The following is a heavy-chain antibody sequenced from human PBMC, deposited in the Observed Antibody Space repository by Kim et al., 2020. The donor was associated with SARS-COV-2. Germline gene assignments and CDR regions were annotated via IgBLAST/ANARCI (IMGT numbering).Heavy chain of an antibody. V-gene: IGHV3-30*04. CDR2: ISYDGSNK. CDR3: ARTVRYFDGLSLYYYYG. J-gene: IGHJ6*01. CDR1: GFTFSSYA. D-gene: IGHD3-9*01. Sequence: GGSLRLSCAASGFTFSSYAMHWVRQAPGKGLEWVAVISYDGSNKYYADSVKGRFTISRDNSKNTLYLQMNSLRAEDTAVYYCARTVRYFDGLSLYYYYG.